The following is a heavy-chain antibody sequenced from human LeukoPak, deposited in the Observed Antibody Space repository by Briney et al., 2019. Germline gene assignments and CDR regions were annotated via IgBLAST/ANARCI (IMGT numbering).Heavy chain of an antibody. CDR2: IWYDGSNK. J-gene: IGHJ4*02. CDR3: ARDQRLRLGEFSFPDY. Sequence: PGGSLRLSCAAPGFTFSSYGMHWVRQAPAKGLEWVAVIWYDGSNKNYADSVKGRFTISRDNSKYTLYLQMNSLRAEDTALYYCARDQRLRLGEFSFPDYWGQGTLVTVSS. V-gene: IGHV3-33*01. D-gene: IGHD3-16*02. CDR1: GFTFSSYG.